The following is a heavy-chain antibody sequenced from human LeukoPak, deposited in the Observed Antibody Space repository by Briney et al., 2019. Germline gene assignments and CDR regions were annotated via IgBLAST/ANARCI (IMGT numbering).Heavy chain of an antibody. Sequence: ASVKVSCKASGYTFTGHYMHWVRQAPGQGLEWMGWINPNSGGTNYAQKFQGRVTMTRDTSISTAYMELSRLRSDDTAVYYCAIERARGGSMVDAFDMWGQGTMVTVSS. J-gene: IGHJ3*02. CDR3: AIERARGGSMVDAFDM. D-gene: IGHD3-16*01. V-gene: IGHV1-2*02. CDR2: INPNSGGT. CDR1: GYTFTGHY.